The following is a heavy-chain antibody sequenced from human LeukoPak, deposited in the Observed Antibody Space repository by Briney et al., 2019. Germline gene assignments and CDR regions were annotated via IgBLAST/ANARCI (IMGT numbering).Heavy chain of an antibody. J-gene: IGHJ6*02. CDR1: DGSFSAYY. CDR2: INHSGST. Sequence: SENLSLTCAVDDGSFSAYYWSWIRQPPWKGLEWIGEINHSGSTNYNPSLKSRVTISVDTSKNQFSLKLSSVTATDTAVYYCARGPRFYYYGMDVWGQGTTVTVSS. CDR3: ARGPRFYYYGMDV. V-gene: IGHV4-34*01.